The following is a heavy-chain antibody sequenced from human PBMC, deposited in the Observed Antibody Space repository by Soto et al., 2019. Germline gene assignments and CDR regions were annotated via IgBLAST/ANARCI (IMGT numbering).Heavy chain of an antibody. CDR1: GGSISSGGYY. J-gene: IGHJ5*02. CDR3: ARGYCSGGSCYPGNEGPWFDP. CDR2: IYYSGST. D-gene: IGHD2-15*01. Sequence: QVQLQESGPGLVKPSQTLSLTCTVSGGSISSGGYYWSWIRQHPGKGLEWIGYIYYSGSTYYNPSLKSRVTLSVDSSKTQFSLKLSSVTAADTAVYYCARGYCSGGSCYPGNEGPWFDPWGQGTLVTVSS. V-gene: IGHV4-31*03.